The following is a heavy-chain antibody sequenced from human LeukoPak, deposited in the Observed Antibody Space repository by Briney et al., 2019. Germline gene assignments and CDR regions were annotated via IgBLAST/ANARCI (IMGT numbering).Heavy chain of an antibody. CDR2: IIPILGIA. V-gene: IGHV1-69*04. CDR3: ARDPPAYYDFWSGSRRSPDAFDI. CDR1: GGTFISYT. D-gene: IGHD3-3*01. Sequence: SVKVSCKASGGTFISYTISWVRQAPGQGLEWMGRIIPILGIANYAQKFQGRVTITADKYTRTAYMELSSLRSEDTAVYYCARDPPAYYDFWSGSRRSPDAFDIWGQGTMVTVSS. J-gene: IGHJ3*02.